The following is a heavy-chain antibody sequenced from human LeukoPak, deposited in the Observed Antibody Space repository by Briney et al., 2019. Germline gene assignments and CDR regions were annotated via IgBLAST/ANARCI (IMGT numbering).Heavy chain of an antibody. D-gene: IGHD3-22*01. CDR3: ARDWGYETSGYYFLDY. CDR1: GFTFSSYA. J-gene: IGHJ4*02. Sequence: GGSLRLSCAASGFTFSSYAMSWVRQAPGKGLEWVSAISGSGGSTYYADSVKGRFTISRDNSKNTLYLQMNSLRPEDTAVYYCARDWGYETSGYYFLDYWGQGTLVTVSS. V-gene: IGHV3-23*01. CDR2: ISGSGGST.